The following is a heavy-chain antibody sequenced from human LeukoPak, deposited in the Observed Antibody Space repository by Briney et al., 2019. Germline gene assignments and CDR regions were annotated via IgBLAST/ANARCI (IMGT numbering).Heavy chain of an antibody. J-gene: IGHJ6*03. CDR2: IRYDGSNK. CDR1: GFTFSSYG. CDR3: AKGDEVRGGHRANYYYYYMDV. Sequence: GGSLRLSCAASGFTFSSYGMHWVRQAPGKGLEWVAFIRYDGSNKYYADSVKGRFTISRDNSKNTLYLQMNSLRAEDTAVYYCAKGDEVRGGHRANYYYYYMDVWGKGTTVTVSS. D-gene: IGHD3-10*01. V-gene: IGHV3-30*02.